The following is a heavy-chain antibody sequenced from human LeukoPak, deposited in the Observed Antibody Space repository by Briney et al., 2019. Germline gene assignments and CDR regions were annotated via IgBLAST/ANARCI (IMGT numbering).Heavy chain of an antibody. CDR3: TRDQTPYY. J-gene: IGHJ4*02. V-gene: IGHV3-49*04. Sequence: GGSLRLSCAASGFTFSSYNMNWVRQAPGKGLEWVGFIRSKVYGGTPEYAASVKGRFTISRDDSKGIAYLQMNSLKTEDTAMYYCTRDQTPYYWGQGTLVTVSS. CDR1: GFTFSSYN. CDR2: IRSKVYGGTP.